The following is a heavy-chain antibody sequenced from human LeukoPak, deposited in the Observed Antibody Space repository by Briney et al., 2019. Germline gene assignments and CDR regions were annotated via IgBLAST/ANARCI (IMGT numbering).Heavy chain of an antibody. CDR3: AKVFYGSGSYYKGPLDY. Sequence: GGSLRLSCAAYGFTFSRYGMHWARQASGKGLEWVADIPYDGSNKYYAESVKGRFNNYGHNSKNTLYRQMNSLRAEDTDVYYCAKVFYGSGSYYKGPLDYWGQGTLVTVSS. D-gene: IGHD3-10*01. J-gene: IGHJ4*02. CDR1: GFTFSRYG. CDR2: IPYDGSNK. V-gene: IGHV3-30*18.